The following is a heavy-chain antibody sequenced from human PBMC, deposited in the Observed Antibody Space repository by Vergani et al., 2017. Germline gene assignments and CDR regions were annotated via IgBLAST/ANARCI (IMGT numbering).Heavy chain of an antibody. D-gene: IGHD4-23*01. J-gene: IGHJ4*02. CDR3: ARGTGGGNPDLGY. V-gene: IGHV3-21*01. CDR2: ISSSIRYI. CDR1: GFTFSSYS. Sequence: EVQLVESGGGLVKPGGSLRLSCAASGFTFSSYSMNWVRQAPGKGLECVSSISSSIRYIYYADSVKGRFTISRDNAKNSLYLQMNSLRAEDTAVYYCARGTGGGNPDLGYWGQGTLVTVSS.